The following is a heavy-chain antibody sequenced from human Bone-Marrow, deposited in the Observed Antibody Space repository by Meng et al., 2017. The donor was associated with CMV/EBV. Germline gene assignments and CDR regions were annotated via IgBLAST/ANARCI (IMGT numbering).Heavy chain of an antibody. V-gene: IGHV4-59*01. CDR1: GGSISSYY. J-gene: IGHJ1*01. D-gene: IGHD2-2*01. CDR2: IYYSGST. Sequence: SETLSLTCTVSGGSISSYYWSWIRQPPGKGLEWIGYIYYSGSTNYNPSLKSRVTISVDTSKNQFSLKLSSVTAADTAVYYCARGALGVVVVPAATHFQHWGQGTLVTVSS. CDR3: ARGALGVVVVPAATHFQH.